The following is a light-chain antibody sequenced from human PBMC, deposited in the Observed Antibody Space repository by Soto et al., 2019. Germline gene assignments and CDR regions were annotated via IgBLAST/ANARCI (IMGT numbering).Light chain of an antibody. CDR2: DVT. J-gene: IGLJ1*01. CDR3: TSCTTSSTYG. V-gene: IGLV2-14*03. CDR1: SSDVGSYNY. Sequence: QSVLAQPASVSGSPGQSITIFCTGTSSDVGSYNYVSWYQQHPGRAPKLMIYDVTNRPSGVSNRFSGSKSGSTASLTISGLQAEDEADYFCTSCTTSSTYGFGTGTKVTVL.